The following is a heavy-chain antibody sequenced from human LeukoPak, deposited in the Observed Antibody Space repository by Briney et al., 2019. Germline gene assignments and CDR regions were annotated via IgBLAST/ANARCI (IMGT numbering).Heavy chain of an antibody. CDR3: ARGQLADIY. CDR1: GCTFRTYW. J-gene: IGHJ4*02. Sequence: GGSLRLSCAASGCTFRTYWMSWVRQTPGKGLEWVAKIKPDGSEKSYVDSVKGRFTISRDNAKTSVYLQMNSLRVEDTAVYYCARGQLADIYWGQGALVTVSS. D-gene: IGHD2-2*01. V-gene: IGHV3-7*01. CDR2: IKPDGSEK.